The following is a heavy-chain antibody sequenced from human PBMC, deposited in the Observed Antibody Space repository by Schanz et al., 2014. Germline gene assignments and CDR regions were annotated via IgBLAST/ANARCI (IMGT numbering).Heavy chain of an antibody. CDR3: ARGDPVAGLDY. CDR2: ISPTGSST. J-gene: IGHJ4*02. V-gene: IGHV3-23*01. Sequence: DVQLLESGGGLVQPGESLRLSCAASGFTFTTYAMTWVRQAPGKGLEWVSNISPTGSSTYYADSVKGRFTISRDNSNNTVYLQMNSLRGEDTGMYYCARGDPVAGLDYWGRGTLVNASS. CDR1: GFTFTTYA.